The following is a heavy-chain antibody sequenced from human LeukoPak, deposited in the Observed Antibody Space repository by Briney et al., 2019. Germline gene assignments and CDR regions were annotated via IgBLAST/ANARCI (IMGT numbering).Heavy chain of an antibody. V-gene: IGHV1-46*01. J-gene: IGHJ6*03. CDR1: GYTFTSYY. D-gene: IGHD2-2*01. CDR2: INPSGGST. Sequence: ASVKVSCKASGYTFTSYYMHWVRQAPGQGLEWMGIINPSGGSTSYAQKFQGRVTMTRDTSTSTVYMELSSLRSEDTAVHYCAAGLVVVPAATGYYYMDVWGKGTTVTVSS. CDR3: AAGLVVVPAATGYYYMDV.